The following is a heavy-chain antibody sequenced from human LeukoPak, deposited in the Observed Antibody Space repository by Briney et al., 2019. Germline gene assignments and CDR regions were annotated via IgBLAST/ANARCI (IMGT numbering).Heavy chain of an antibody. V-gene: IGHV3-30-3*01. CDR1: GFTFSSYA. Sequence: GGSLRLSCAASGFTFSSYAMHWVRQAPGKGLEWVAVISYDGSNKYYADSVKGRFTISRDNSKNTLYLQMDSLRAEDTAVYYCARDRYSLDYWGQGTLVTVPS. D-gene: IGHD5-18*01. CDR2: ISYDGSNK. J-gene: IGHJ4*02. CDR3: ARDRYSLDY.